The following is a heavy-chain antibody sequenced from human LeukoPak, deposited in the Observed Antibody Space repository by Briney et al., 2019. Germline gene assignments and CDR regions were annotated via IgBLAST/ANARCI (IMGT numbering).Heavy chain of an antibody. J-gene: IGHJ4*02. CDR2: INHSGST. CDR1: GGSFSGYY. CDR3: ARGLGYCTNGVCYPFDY. Sequence: SETLSLTCAVHGGSFSGYYWSWIRQPPGKGLEWIGEINHSGSTNYNPSLKSRVTISVDTSKNQFSLKLSSVTAADTAVYYCARGLGYCTNGVCYPFDYWGQGTLVTVSS. V-gene: IGHV4-34*01. D-gene: IGHD2-8*01.